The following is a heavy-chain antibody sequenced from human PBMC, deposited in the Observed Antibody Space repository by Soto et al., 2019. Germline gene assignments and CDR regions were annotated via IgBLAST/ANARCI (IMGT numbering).Heavy chain of an antibody. CDR2: IIPIFGTA. J-gene: IGHJ4*02. D-gene: IGHD4-17*01. Sequence: WASVKVSCKASGGTFSSYAISWVRQAPGQGLEWMGGIIPIFGTANYAQKFQGRVTITADESTSTAYMELSSLRSEDTAVYYCAKRRTRSYGDYCFDYWGQGTLVTVSS. V-gene: IGHV1-69*13. CDR1: GGTFSSYA. CDR3: AKRRTRSYGDYCFDY.